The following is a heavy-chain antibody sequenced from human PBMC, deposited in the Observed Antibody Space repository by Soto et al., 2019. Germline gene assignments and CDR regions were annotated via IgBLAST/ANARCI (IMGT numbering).Heavy chain of an antibody. J-gene: IGHJ4*02. V-gene: IGHV4-30-2*01. CDR3: AKLSGSYHFSLDY. CDR2: MYHSGST. D-gene: IGHD3-10*01. Sequence: SETLSLTCAVSGGSISSGGYSWSWIRQPPGKGLEWIGYMYHSGSTYYNPSLKSRVTISIDRSKKQFSLKLSSVTAADTAVYYCAKLSGSYHFSLDYWGQGTLVTVSS. CDR1: GGSISSGGYS.